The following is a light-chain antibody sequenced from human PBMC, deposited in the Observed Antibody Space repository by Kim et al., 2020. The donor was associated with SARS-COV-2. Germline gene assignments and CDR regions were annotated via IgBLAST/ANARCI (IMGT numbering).Light chain of an antibody. V-gene: IGKV1-16*01. Sequence: SASVGDTVTITCRASRGVASYLSWFQQKPGRAPKSLIYAASTLQSGVPPRFSGTGSGTEFTLTISSLQPEDFATYYCLQINSFPYTFGQGTKLEI. J-gene: IGKJ2*01. CDR2: AAS. CDR1: RGVASY. CDR3: LQINSFPYT.